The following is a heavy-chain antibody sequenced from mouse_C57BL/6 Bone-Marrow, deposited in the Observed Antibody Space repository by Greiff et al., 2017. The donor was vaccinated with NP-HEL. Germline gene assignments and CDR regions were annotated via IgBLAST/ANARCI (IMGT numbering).Heavy chain of an antibody. V-gene: IGHV3-8*01. CDR3: ARGGYFDV. Sequence: EVQLQESGPGLAKPSQTLSLTCSVTGYSITSDYWNWIRPFPGNKLEYMGYISYSGSTYYNPSLKSRISITRDTSKNQYYLQLNSVTTEDTATYYCARGGYFDVWGTGTTVTVSS. J-gene: IGHJ1*03. CDR2: ISYSGST. CDR1: GYSITSDY.